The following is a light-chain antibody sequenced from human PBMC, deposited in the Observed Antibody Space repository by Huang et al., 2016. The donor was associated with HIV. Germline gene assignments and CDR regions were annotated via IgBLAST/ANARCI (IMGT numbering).Light chain of an antibody. CDR3: HQYGTSPRT. CDR1: QSVSSSY. Sequence: EIVLTQSPGTLSLSPGERVTLSCRASQSVSSSYLAWYQQKPGQAPRLLIYGASSRATGIPDRFSGSGSGTDFTITINRLEPEDFAVYYCHQYGTSPRTFGQGTELEIK. V-gene: IGKV3-20*01. J-gene: IGKJ2*01. CDR2: GAS.